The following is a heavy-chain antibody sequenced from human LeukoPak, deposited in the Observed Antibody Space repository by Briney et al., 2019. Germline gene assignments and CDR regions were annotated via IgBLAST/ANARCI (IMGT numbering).Heavy chain of an antibody. CDR2: ISSSSSYI. CDR3: ARCPISSGYYYLDY. V-gene: IGHV3-21*01. Sequence: GGSLRLSCAASGFTFSSYSMNWVRQAPGKGLEWVSSISSSSSYIYYADSVEGRFTISRDNAKNSLYLQMNSLRAEDTAVYYCARCPISSGYYYLDYWGQGTLVTVSS. J-gene: IGHJ4*02. D-gene: IGHD3-22*01. CDR1: GFTFSSYS.